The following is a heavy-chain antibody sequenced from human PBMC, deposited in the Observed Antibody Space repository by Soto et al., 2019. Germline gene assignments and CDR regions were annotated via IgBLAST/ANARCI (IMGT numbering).Heavy chain of an antibody. CDR3: ARDHFGDYDSSGPLYYYYGMDV. D-gene: IGHD3-22*01. V-gene: IGHV1-18*01. CDR2: ISAYNGNT. CDR1: GYTFTSYG. J-gene: IGHJ6*02. Sequence: GASVKVSCKASGYTFTSYGISWVRQAPGQGLEWMGWISAYNGNTNYAQKLQGRVTMTTDTSTSTAYMELRSLRSDDTAVYYCARDHFGDYDSSGPLYYYYGMDVWGQGTTVTVS.